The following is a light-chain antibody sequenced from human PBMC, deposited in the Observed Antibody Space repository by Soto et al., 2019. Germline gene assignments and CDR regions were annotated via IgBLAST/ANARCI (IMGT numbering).Light chain of an antibody. CDR3: LHYDSYPYS. CDR1: QTTGGF. CDR2: DAS. Sequence: DIQVTQSPSTLSASVGDRVTITCRASQTTGGFLAWFQQKPGKAPKLLIYDASNLQTGVPRRFSGSRAGTESPLTISVLQPDDCASYFCLHYDSYPYSFGQGTKLEIK. V-gene: IGKV1-5*01. J-gene: IGKJ2*01.